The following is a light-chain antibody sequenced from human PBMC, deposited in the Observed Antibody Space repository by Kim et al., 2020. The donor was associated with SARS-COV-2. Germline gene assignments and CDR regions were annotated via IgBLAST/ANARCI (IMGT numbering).Light chain of an antibody. J-gene: IGKJ2*01. V-gene: IGKV1-5*03. CDR2: KAS. Sequence: SETVGERVTITCRASQSISSWLAWYQQKPGKAPKLLIYKASSLESGVPSRFSGSGSGTEFTLTISSLQPDDFATYYCQQYNSYPYTFGQGTKLEI. CDR3: QQYNSYPYT. CDR1: QSISSW.